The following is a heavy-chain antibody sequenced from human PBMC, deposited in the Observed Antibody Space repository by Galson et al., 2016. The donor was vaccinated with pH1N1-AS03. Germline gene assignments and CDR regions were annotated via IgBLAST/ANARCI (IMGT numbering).Heavy chain of an antibody. CDR3: AKLRGQLSYNWYFDL. J-gene: IGHJ2*01. Sequence: SLRLSCAASGFTFRDYGFHWVRQAPGKGLEWVAVIWYDGSNKNYVDSVKGRFIVSRDNSNDTLYLQMNSLRAEDTAVYYCAKLRGQLSYNWYFDLWGRGTLVTVSS. CDR1: GFTFRDYG. CDR2: IWYDGSNK. V-gene: IGHV3-33*03. D-gene: IGHD6-13*01.